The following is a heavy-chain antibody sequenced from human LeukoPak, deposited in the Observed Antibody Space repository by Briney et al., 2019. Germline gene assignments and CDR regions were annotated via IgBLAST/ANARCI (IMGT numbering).Heavy chain of an antibody. Sequence: GGSLRLSCAASASGVSCSSHSMNWVRQAPGKGLEWISYIYSSGSYIFYAASVKGRFTVSRDNARNSLYLQMNSLRAEDTAMYYCAREYNSRATFDYWGQGTLVTVSS. V-gene: IGHV3-21*05. J-gene: IGHJ4*02. D-gene: IGHD1-20*01. CDR1: ASGVSCSSHS. CDR2: IYSSGSYI. CDR3: AREYNSRATFDY.